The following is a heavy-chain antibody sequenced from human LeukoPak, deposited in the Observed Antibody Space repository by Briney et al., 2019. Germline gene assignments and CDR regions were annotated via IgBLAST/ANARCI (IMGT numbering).Heavy chain of an antibody. J-gene: IGHJ4*02. Sequence: PGGSLRLSCVASGFAFSSYAINWVRQAPGKGLEWVSTITTSGGTTYYADSVKGRFTISRDNSKNTLYLQMNSLRAEDTAVYYCAKGGENWSPDYWGQGTLVTVSS. D-gene: IGHD1-1*01. V-gene: IGHV3-23*01. CDR1: GFAFSSYA. CDR3: AKGGENWSPDY. CDR2: ITTSGGTT.